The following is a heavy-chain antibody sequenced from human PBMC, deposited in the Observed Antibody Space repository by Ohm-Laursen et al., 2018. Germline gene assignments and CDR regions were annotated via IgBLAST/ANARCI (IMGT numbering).Heavy chain of an antibody. CDR1: GESFSGSY. Sequence: TLSLTCTVYGESFSGSYCSWIRQPPGKGLEWIGEINHRGTTNYKSSLKSRVTISVDPSKNQLSLELASVTAADTAVYYCVRGGPGGTPDDYWGQGTLVTVSS. J-gene: IGHJ4*02. CDR3: VRGGPGGTPDDY. V-gene: IGHV4-34*01. CDR2: INHRGTT. D-gene: IGHD1-7*01.